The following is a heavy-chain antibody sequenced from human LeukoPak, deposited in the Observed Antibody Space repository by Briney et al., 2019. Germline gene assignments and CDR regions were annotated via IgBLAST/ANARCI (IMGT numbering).Heavy chain of an antibody. CDR3: ARDFRGYGSGSYYMGYYYYYGMDV. Sequence: EASVKVSCKASGYTFTGYYMHWVRQAPGQGLDWMGWINPNSGCTNYAQNFQGRVTMTRDTSISTAYMELSRLRSDDTAVYYCARDFRGYGSGSYYMGYYYYYGMDVWGQGTTVTVSS. CDR1: GYTFTGYY. D-gene: IGHD3-10*01. CDR2: INPNSGCT. V-gene: IGHV1-2*02. J-gene: IGHJ6*02.